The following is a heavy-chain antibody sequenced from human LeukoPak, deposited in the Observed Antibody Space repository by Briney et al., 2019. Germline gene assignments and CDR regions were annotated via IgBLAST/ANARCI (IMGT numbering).Heavy chain of an antibody. CDR1: GFTFSSYS. V-gene: IGHV3-21*01. CDR3: ARRRFLDY. J-gene: IGHJ4*02. CDR2: ISSSSSHI. D-gene: IGHD2-21*01. Sequence: GGSLRLSCAAPGFTFSSYSMNWVRQAPGKGLEWVSSISSSSSHIYYADSVKGRFTISRDNAKNSLYLQMNSLRAEDTAVYYCARRRFLDYWGRGTLVTVSS.